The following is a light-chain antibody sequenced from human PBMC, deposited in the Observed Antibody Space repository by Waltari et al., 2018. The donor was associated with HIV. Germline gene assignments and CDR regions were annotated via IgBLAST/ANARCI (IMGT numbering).Light chain of an antibody. CDR1: QSVLYSSNNKNY. CDR3: QQYYDTPLT. CDR2: WAS. J-gene: IGKJ4*01. V-gene: IGKV4-1*01. Sequence: DIVMTQSPDSLAVSLGERATINCKSSQSVLYSSNNKNYLAWYQQKPGQPPKLLIYWASTPESVVPDRFSGSGSGTDFTLTISSLQAEDVAVYYCQQYYDTPLTFGGGTKVEIK.